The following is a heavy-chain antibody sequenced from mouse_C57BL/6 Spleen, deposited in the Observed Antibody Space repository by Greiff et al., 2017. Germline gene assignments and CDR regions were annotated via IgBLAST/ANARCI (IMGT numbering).Heavy chain of an antibody. CDR3: ARYWDPYAMDY. Sequence: EVKVVESGGGLVQPGGSLSFSCAASGFTFTDYYMSWVRQPPGKALEWLGFIRNKANGYTTESSAPVKGRFTISRDNSQSILYLQMKALRAEDSATYYCARYWDPYAMDYWGKGTSVTVSS. D-gene: IGHD4-1*01. CDR1: GFTFTDYY. CDR2: IRNKANGYTT. V-gene: IGHV7-3*01. J-gene: IGHJ4*01.